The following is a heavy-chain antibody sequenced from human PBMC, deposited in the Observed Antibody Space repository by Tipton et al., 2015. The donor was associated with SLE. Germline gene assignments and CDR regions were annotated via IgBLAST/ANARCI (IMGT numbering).Heavy chain of an antibody. J-gene: IGHJ4*02. CDR1: GGSISSGGYY. CDR2: IYYSGST. Sequence: LRLSCTVSGGSISSGGYYWSWIRQHPGKGLEWIGYIYYSGSTYYNPSLKSRVTISVDTSKNQFSLKLSSVTAADTAVYYCARDRIAAAGYFDYWGQGTLVTVSS. V-gene: IGHV4-31*03. D-gene: IGHD6-13*01. CDR3: ARDRIAAAGYFDY.